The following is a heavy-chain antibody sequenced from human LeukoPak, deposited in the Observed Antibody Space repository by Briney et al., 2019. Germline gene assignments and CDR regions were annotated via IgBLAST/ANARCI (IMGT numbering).Heavy chain of an antibody. CDR2: ISYDGSNK. D-gene: IGHD3-16*01. CDR3: ARDTVEWGSYFDY. Sequence: GGSLRLSCAASGFTFSSYAMHWVRQAPGKGLEWVAVISYDGSNKYYADSVKGRFTISRDNSKNTLYLQVNSLRAEDTAVYYCARDTVEWGSYFDYWGQGTLVTVSS. V-gene: IGHV3-30*04. J-gene: IGHJ4*02. CDR1: GFTFSSYA.